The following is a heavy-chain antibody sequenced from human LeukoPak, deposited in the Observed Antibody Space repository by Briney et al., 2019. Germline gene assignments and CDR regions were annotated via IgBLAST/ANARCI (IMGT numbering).Heavy chain of an antibody. D-gene: IGHD2-2*01. J-gene: IGHJ6*03. CDR2: ISAYNGNT. CDR1: GYTFTSYG. V-gene: IGHV1-18*01. Sequence: ASVKVSCKASGYTFTSYGISWVRQAPGQGLEWMGWISAYNGNTNYAQKLQGRVTMTTDTSTSTAYMELRSLRSDDTAVYYCARDRGVDCSSTSCYRYYYYYMGVWGKGTTVTISS. CDR3: ARDRGVDCSSTSCYRYYYYYMGV.